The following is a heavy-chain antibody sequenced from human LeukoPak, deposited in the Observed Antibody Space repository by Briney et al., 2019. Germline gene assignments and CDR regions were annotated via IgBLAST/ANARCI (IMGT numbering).Heavy chain of an antibody. J-gene: IGHJ6*03. Sequence: VASVKVSCKASGGTFNSYAISWVRQAPGQGLEWMGGIIPIFGTTNYARKFRGRVTLTADKSTRTAYMELSSLRSEDTAVYYCARGSAGIAAAGTDRAEYYYYMDVWGKGTTVTISS. D-gene: IGHD6-13*01. V-gene: IGHV1-69*06. CDR2: IIPIFGTT. CDR1: GGTFNSYA. CDR3: ARGSAGIAAAGTDRAEYYYYMDV.